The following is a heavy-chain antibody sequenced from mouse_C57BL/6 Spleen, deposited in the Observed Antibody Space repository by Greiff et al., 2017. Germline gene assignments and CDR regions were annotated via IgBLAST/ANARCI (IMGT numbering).Heavy chain of an antibody. CDR1: GYSFTGYY. D-gene: IGHD3-2*02. Sequence: VQLQQSGPELVKPGASVKISCKASGYSFTGYYMNWVKQSPEKSLEWIGEINPSTGGTTYNQKFKAKATLTVDKSSSTAYMQLKSLTSEDSAVYYCARGGYAPYAMDYWGQGTSVTVSS. CDR2: INPSTGGT. V-gene: IGHV1-42*01. CDR3: ARGGYAPYAMDY. J-gene: IGHJ4*01.